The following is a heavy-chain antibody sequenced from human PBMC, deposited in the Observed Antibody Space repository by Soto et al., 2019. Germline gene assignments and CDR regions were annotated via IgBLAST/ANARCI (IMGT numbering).Heavy chain of an antibody. CDR3: TTHYPYYDILTGYYTPLI. Sequence: GGSLRLSCAASGFTFNNAWMTWVRQAPGKGLEWVGHIKSETDGGTTDSAAPVKGRFTISRDDSKDTLYLQMNSLKTEDTAVYYCTTHYPYYDILTGYYTPLIWGRGTLVTVSS. J-gene: IGHJ4*02. CDR1: GFTFNNAW. D-gene: IGHD3-9*01. CDR2: IKSETDGGTT. V-gene: IGHV3-15*01.